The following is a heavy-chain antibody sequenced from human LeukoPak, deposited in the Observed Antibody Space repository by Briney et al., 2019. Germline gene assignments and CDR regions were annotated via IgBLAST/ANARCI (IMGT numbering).Heavy chain of an antibody. CDR3: ARNRYCSGGSCYGRRAFDI. J-gene: IGHJ3*02. Sequence: GGSLRLSCAASGFTFSTYSMNWVRQAPGQGLEWVSYISSTSSSIYYADSVKGRFTISRDNAKNPLYLQMNSLRAEDTAVYYCARNRYCSGGSCYGRRAFDIWGQGTMVTVSS. V-gene: IGHV3-48*04. CDR2: ISSTSSSI. CDR1: GFTFSTYS. D-gene: IGHD2-15*01.